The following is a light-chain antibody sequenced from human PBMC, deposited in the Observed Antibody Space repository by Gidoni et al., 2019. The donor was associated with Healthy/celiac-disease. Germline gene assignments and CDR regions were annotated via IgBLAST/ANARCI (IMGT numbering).Light chain of an antibody. CDR2: LGS. V-gene: IGKV2-28*01. Sequence: IVMTQSPLSLPVTPGEPASISCRSSQSLLHSNGYNYLDWYLQKPGQSPQLLIYLGSNRASGVPDRFSGSGSGTDFTLNISRVEAEDVGVYYCMQALQTPRTFGQGTKLEIK. J-gene: IGKJ2*01. CDR1: QSLLHSNGYNY. CDR3: MQALQTPRT.